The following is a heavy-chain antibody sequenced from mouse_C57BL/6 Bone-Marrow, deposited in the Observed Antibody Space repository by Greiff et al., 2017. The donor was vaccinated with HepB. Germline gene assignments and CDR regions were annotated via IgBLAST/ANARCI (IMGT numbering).Heavy chain of an antibody. D-gene: IGHD2-4*01. CDR3: ARPYYDQYYYAMDY. CDR1: GFSLTSYG. V-gene: IGHV2-2*01. CDR2: IWSGGSN. J-gene: IGHJ4*01. Sequence: QVQLQQSGPGLVQPSQSLSITCTVSGFSLTSYGVHWVRQSPGKGLEWLGVIWSGGSNDYNAAFISRLSISKDNSKSQVFFKMNSLQADDTAIYYCARPYYDQYYYAMDYWGQGTSVTVSS.